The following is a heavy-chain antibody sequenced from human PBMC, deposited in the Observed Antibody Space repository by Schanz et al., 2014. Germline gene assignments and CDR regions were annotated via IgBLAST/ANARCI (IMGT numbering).Heavy chain of an antibody. Sequence: VQLVESGGGLVQPGGSLRLSCVASGFSFSGFAVHWVRQAPGKGLEWVSIVSHDGFTKHYADSVKGRFTTSRDNSKNTMYLQMNSLRAEDTALYYCAKDPHRDYGGKPQTFDIWGQGTMVTVSS. CDR3: AKDPHRDYGGKPQTFDI. CDR2: VSHDGFTK. D-gene: IGHD4-17*01. V-gene: IGHV3-30*04. CDR1: GFSFSGFA. J-gene: IGHJ3*02.